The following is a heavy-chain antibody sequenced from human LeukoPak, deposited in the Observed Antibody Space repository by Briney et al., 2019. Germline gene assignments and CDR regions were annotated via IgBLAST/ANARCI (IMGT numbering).Heavy chain of an antibody. D-gene: IGHD3-22*01. CDR2: IYVSGST. V-gene: IGHV4-61*02. CDR1: GHSISSGSYY. J-gene: IGHJ4*02. Sequence: SETLSLTCTVSGHSISSGSYYWSWIRQPAGKGLEWIGRIYVSGSTNYNPSLKSRVTISVDTSKNQFSLKLSSVTAADTAVYYCAREEGDSSGYYYPPDYWGQGTLVTVSS. CDR3: AREEGDSSGYYYPPDY.